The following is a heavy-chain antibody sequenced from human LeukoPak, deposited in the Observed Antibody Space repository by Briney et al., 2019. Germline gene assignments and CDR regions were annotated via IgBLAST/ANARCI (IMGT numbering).Heavy chain of an antibody. CDR3: ARKRVGYHYDSSGYHDTFDI. J-gene: IGHJ3*02. V-gene: IGHV4-4*02. D-gene: IGHD3-22*01. Sequence: PSETLSLTCAVSGGSISSASWWTWVRQPPGKGLEWIGEVYDTGITNYKPSLKSRLTMSVDLSKNQFSLMLSSVTAADTAVYYCARKRVGYHYDSSGYHDTFDIWGQGTMVTVSS. CDR1: GGSISSASW. CDR2: VYDTGIT.